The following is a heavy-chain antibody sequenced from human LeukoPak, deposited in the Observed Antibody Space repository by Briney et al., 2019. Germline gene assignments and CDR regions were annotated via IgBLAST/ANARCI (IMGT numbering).Heavy chain of an antibody. J-gene: IGHJ3*02. CDR2: IYTYGTT. V-gene: IGHV4-4*07. CDR3: ARGQDGSNAYDI. Sequence: PSETLSLTCTVSGGSISSYYWSWIRQPAGKGLEWIGRIYTYGTTNYNPSLKSRVTISLDTSKNQFSLKLSSVTAADTAVYYCARGQDGSNAYDIWGQGTMVTVSS. D-gene: IGHD5-24*01. CDR1: GGSISSYY.